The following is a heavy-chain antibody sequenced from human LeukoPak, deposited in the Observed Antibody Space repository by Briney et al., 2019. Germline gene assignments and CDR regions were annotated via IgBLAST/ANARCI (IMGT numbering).Heavy chain of an antibody. J-gene: IGHJ4*02. CDR1: GGSISSYY. Sequence: SETLSLTCTASGGSISSYYRSWIRQPPGKGLEWIGYINYSGSINYYPSLKSGVTIFVDTSKNKFSLKLSSMTAADTAVYYCARGATYYYGSGSYSFESWGQGTLVTVSS. CDR3: ARGATYYYGSGSYSFES. D-gene: IGHD3-10*01. CDR2: INYSGSI. V-gene: IGHV4-59*08.